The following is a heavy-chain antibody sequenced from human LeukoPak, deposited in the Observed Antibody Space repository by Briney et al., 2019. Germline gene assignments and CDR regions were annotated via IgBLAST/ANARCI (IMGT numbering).Heavy chain of an antibody. CDR3: ARAGSDRVTMVRGVPLDI. CDR2: IYSGGST. Sequence: GGSLRLSCAASGFTVSSNYMSWVRQAPGKGLEWVSVIYSGGSTYYADSVKGRFTISRDNSKNTLYLQMNSLRAEDTAVYYCARAGSDRVTMVRGVPLDIWGQGTIVTVSS. CDR1: GFTVSSNY. J-gene: IGHJ3*02. V-gene: IGHV3-66*02. D-gene: IGHD3-10*01.